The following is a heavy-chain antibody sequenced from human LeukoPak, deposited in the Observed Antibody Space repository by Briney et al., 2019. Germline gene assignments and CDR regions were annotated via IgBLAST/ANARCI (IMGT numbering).Heavy chain of an antibody. D-gene: IGHD6-19*01. CDR1: DFTFSTYG. J-gene: IGHJ2*01. V-gene: IGHV3-23*01. CDR3: AKASPIAVTRGYFDL. Sequence: GGSLRLSWAASDFTFSTYGMSWVRQAPGKGLEWVSSISGGGGSTYYADSVKGRFTISRDNSKNTLYLQMNSLRAEDTAVYYCAKASPIAVTRGYFDLWGRGTLVTVSS. CDR2: ISGGGGST.